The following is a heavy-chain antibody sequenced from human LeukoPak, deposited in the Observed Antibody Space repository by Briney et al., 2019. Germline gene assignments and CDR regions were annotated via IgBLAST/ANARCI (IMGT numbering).Heavy chain of an antibody. V-gene: IGHV3-23*01. CDR3: ARLTYDFWSGYYSY. J-gene: IGHJ4*02. D-gene: IGHD3-3*01. CDR1: GFTFSNYA. CDR2: INAGGDNT. Sequence: GGSLRLSCAASGFTFSNYAMSWVRQAPGKGLEWVSTINAGGDNTYYADSVKGRFTISRDNSKSTLYLQMNSLRAEDTAVYYCARLTYDFWSGYYSYWGQGTLVTVSS.